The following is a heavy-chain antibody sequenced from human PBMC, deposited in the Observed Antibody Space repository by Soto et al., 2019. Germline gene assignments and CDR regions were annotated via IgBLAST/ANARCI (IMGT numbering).Heavy chain of an antibody. D-gene: IGHD4-4*01. V-gene: IGHV3-33*01. CDR1: GFTFTYYG. CDR2: IWYDGSKK. J-gene: IGHJ4*02. CDR3: AGDSSDYTNYEVPDY. Sequence: QVQLVESGGGVVPPGRSLRLSCAASGFTFTYYGMHWVRQAPGKGLEWVAVIWYDGSKKYYADSVKGRSTISRDNSKNTLYFQMNSLRAEDTAVYYCAGDSSDYTNYEVPDYWGQGTLVTVSS.